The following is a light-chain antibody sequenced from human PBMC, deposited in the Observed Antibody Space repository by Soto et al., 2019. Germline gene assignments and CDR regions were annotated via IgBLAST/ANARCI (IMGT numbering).Light chain of an antibody. CDR1: SSDVGAYNH. CDR3: CSHAGSYSWV. Sequence: LPRSVSGSPGQSVTISCTGTSSDVGAYNHVSWYQQHPGKVPKLIINEVSERPSGVPDRFSGSKSGNTASLTISGLQAEDEAEYYCCSHAGSYSWVFGGGTKLTVL. CDR2: EVS. V-gene: IGLV2-11*01. J-gene: IGLJ3*02.